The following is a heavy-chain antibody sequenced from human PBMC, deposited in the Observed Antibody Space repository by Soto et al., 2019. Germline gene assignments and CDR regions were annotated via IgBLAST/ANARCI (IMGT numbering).Heavy chain of an antibody. V-gene: IGHV4-39*01. J-gene: IGHJ4*02. CDR3: ARHRYCSSSSCLVHYFDF. CDR1: GGSISESSFY. D-gene: IGHD2-2*01. CDR2: VYHTGST. Sequence: TSETLSLTCVVSGGSISESSFYWGWIRQPPGKGLEWIGSVYHTGSTYNHPSLKSRVTISVDMSKNQFSLRVNSVTAADTAVYYCARHRYCSSSSCLVHYFDFWGQGIPVTVSS.